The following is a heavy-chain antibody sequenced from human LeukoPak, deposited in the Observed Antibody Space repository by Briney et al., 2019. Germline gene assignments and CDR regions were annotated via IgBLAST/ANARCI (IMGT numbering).Heavy chain of an antibody. V-gene: IGHV1-46*01. J-gene: IGHJ4*02. CDR2: INPSGGST. CDR3: ARDLGIAEA. CDR1: GYTFTSYY. Sequence: ASVKVSCTASGYTFTSYYMHWVRQAPGRGLEWMGIINPSGGSTSYAQKFQGRVTMTRDTSTSTVYMEPSSLRSEDTAVYYCARDLGIAEAWGQGTLVTVSS. D-gene: IGHD6-13*01.